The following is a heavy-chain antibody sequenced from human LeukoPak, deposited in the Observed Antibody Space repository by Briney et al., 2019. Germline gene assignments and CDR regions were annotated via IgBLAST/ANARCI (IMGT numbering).Heavy chain of an antibody. V-gene: IGHV3-23*01. CDR1: GFTFSSYG. J-gene: IGHJ4*02. D-gene: IGHD3-16*01. CDR3: AKTYVWYYFDY. CDR2: IGGGGST. Sequence: PGGSLRLSCAASGFTFSSYGMSWVRRAPGRGLEWVSTIGGGGSTYYADSVKGRFTISRDNSKNTLYLQMNSLRAEDTAIYYCAKTYVWYYFDYWGQGILVTVSS.